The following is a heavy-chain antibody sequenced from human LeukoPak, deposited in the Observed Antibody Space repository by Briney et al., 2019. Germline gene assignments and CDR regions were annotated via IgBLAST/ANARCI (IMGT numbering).Heavy chain of an antibody. Sequence: RASVKVSCKASGYTFTGYYMHWVRQAPGQGLGGLEGIIPIFGTANYAQKFQGRVTITADESTSTAYMELSSLRSEDTAVYYCARGIVVVPAARGHWFDPWGQGTLVTVSS. J-gene: IGHJ5*02. CDR2: IIPIFGTA. D-gene: IGHD2-2*01. V-gene: IGHV1-69*13. CDR1: GYTFTGYY. CDR3: ARGIVVVPAARGHWFDP.